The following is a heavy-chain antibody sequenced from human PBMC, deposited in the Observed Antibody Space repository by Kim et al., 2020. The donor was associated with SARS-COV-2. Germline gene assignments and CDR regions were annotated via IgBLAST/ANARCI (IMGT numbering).Heavy chain of an antibody. D-gene: IGHD2-2*01. CDR3: ASEDIVGVPVAALDV. CDR1: GGSISSSSYY. CDR2: IDCSGTT. J-gene: IGHJ6*01. Sequence: SETLSLTCTVSGGSISSSSYYWGWIRQAPGKGLEGFGSIDCSGTTYYNPSPERRVTITVDTSKNQFSVKLSFVTAAATAAYYCASEDIVGVPVAALDV. V-gene: IGHV4-39*07.